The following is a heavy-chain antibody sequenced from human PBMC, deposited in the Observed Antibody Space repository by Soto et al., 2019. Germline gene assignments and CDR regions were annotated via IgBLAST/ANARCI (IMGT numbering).Heavy chain of an antibody. J-gene: IGHJ4*02. CDR1: GFTFSSYS. CDR3: ARYTEEDDFWSGYYISPFDY. Sequence: PGGSLRLSCAASGFTFSSYSMNWVRQAPGKGLEWVSSISSSSSYIYYADSVKGRFTISRDNAKNSLYLQMNSLRAEDTAVYYFARYTEEDDFWSGYYISPFDYWGQGTLVTVSS. CDR2: ISSSSSYI. D-gene: IGHD3-3*01. V-gene: IGHV3-21*01.